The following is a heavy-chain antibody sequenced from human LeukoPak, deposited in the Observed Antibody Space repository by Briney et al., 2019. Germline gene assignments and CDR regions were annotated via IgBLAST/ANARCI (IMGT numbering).Heavy chain of an antibody. V-gene: IGHV1-3*01. D-gene: IGHD6-19*01. CDR1: GYTFTSYA. CDR3: ARGDSSGWSGFDY. CDR2: INAGNGNT. Sequence: ASVKVSCKASGYTFTSYAMHWVRQAPGQRLEWMGWINAGNGNTKYSQKSQGRVTITRDTSASTAYMELSSLRSEDTAVYYCARGDSSGWSGFDYWGQGTLVTVSS. J-gene: IGHJ4*02.